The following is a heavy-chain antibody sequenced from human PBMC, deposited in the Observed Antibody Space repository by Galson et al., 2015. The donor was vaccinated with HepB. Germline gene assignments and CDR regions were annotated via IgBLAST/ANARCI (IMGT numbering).Heavy chain of an antibody. Sequence: SLRLSCAASGFTFTAYAMSWVRQAPGKGLEWVSSLSGSSGNIYYADSVRGRSTISRDTSTNTLFLQMNSLRAEDTALYYCAKAIWFGDPNMDVWGKGTTVTVSS. CDR1: GFTFTAYA. D-gene: IGHD3-10*01. CDR2: LSGSSGNI. V-gene: IGHV3-23*01. CDR3: AKAIWFGDPNMDV. J-gene: IGHJ6*03.